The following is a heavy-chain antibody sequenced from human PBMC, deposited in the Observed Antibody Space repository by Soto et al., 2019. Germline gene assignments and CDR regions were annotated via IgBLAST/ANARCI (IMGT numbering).Heavy chain of an antibody. CDR1: GFTFSSYA. D-gene: IGHD6-19*01. V-gene: IGHV3-23*01. J-gene: IGHJ6*02. CDR2: ISGSGGST. Sequence: EVQLLESGGGLVQPGGSLRLSCAASGFTFSSYAMSWVHQAPGKGLEWVSAISGSGGSTYYADSVKGRFTISRDNSKNTLYLQMNSLRAEDTAVYYCALKGSSGWSSYYYYYGMDVWGQGTTVTVSS. CDR3: ALKGSSGWSSYYYYYGMDV.